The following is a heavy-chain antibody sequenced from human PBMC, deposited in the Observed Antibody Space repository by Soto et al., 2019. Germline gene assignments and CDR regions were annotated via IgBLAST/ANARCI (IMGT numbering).Heavy chain of an antibody. CDR2: IWYDGTNK. CDR1: GFIFSSYG. J-gene: IGHJ2*01. D-gene: IGHD4-17*01. V-gene: IGHV3-33*01. Sequence: QVQLVESGGGVVQPGRSLRLSCATSGFIFSSYGMHWVRQGPGKGLEWVAVIWYDGTNKYYEDSVNGRFTISRDDSKHTLYLQMNSLRADDTAVYYCARGPMTTVTTWGDWYFDLWGRGTLVTVSS. CDR3: ARGPMTTVTTWGDWYFDL.